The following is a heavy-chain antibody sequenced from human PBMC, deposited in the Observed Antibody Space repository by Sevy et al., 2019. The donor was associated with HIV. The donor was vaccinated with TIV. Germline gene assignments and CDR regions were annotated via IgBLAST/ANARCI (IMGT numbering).Heavy chain of an antibody. CDR2: IRSGNTYT. V-gene: IGHV3-11*06. Sequence: AGSLRLSCAASGLIFSDYYMGWVRQAPGKGLEWVADIRSGNTYTNYADSVKGRFTISRDNAKKSLYLQMNTLRAEDTAVYYCARLRVIASAPYYFDYWGQGALVTVSS. J-gene: IGHJ4*02. CDR1: GLIFSDYY. CDR3: ARLRVIASAPYYFDY. D-gene: IGHD2-21*01.